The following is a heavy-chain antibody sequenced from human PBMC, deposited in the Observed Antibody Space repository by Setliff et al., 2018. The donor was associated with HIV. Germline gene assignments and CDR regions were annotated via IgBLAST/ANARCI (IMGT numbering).Heavy chain of an antibody. J-gene: IGHJ3*02. V-gene: IGHV1-3*01. CDR2: INAGTGDI. CDR3: ARVTDVRTGESAFDI. Sequence: ASVKVSCKGFGYAFVTYAMHWVRQAPGQRLEWMGWINAGTGDIEYSQKFQGRVTITRDRSANTVDMELIRLTSADTAVYYCARVTDVRTGESAFDIWGQGTTVTVSS. CDR1: GYAFVTYA.